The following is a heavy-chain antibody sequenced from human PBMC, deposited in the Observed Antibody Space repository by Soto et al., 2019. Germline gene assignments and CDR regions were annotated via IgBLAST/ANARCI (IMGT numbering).Heavy chain of an antibody. CDR2: INPNSGGT. J-gene: IGHJ1*01. Sequence: ASVKVSCKASGYTFTGYYMHWVRQAHGQGLEWMGWINPNSGGTNYAQKFQGRVTMTRDTSISTAYMELSRLRSDDTAVYYCARNGMIGAAAAAEYFQHWGQGTLVTVSS. D-gene: IGHD6-13*01. CDR3: ARNGMIGAAAAAEYFQH. CDR1: GYTFTGYY. V-gene: IGHV1-2*02.